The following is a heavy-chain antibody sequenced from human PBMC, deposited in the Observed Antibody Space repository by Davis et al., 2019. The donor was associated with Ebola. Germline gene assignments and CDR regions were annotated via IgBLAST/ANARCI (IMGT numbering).Heavy chain of an antibody. CDR3: ARGGSELGGSYYDAFDY. CDR2: ISSSSSYI. Sequence: GESLKISCAASGFTFSSYSMNWVRQAPGKGLEWVSSISSSSSYIYYADSVKGRFTISRDNAKNTLYLQMNSLRAEDTAVYYCARGGSELGGSYYDAFDYWGQGTLVTVSS. CDR1: GFTFSSYS. D-gene: IGHD1-26*01. V-gene: IGHV3-21*01. J-gene: IGHJ4*02.